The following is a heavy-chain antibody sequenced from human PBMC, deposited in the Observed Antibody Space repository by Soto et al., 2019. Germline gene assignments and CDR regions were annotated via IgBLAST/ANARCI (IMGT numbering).Heavy chain of an antibody. V-gene: IGHV3-23*01. CDR2: ISGSGGST. CDR1: GFTFSSYA. D-gene: IGHD6-13*01. Sequence: EEQLLESGGGLVQPGGSLRLSCAASGFTFSSYAMNWVRQAPGKGLEWVSAISGSGGSTYYADSVKGRFTISRDNSKNTLYLQMNSLRAEDTAVYYCAKDQSRIAASPSDYWGQGTLVTVSS. CDR3: AKDQSRIAASPSDY. J-gene: IGHJ4*02.